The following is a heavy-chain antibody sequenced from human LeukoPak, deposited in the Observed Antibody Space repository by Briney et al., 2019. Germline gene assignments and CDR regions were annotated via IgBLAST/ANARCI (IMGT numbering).Heavy chain of an antibody. V-gene: IGHV4-61*01. CDR2: IYYSGST. Sequence: SETLSLTCTVSGGSVSSGSYYWIWIRQPPGKGLEWIGYIYYSGSTNYNPSLKSRVTISVDTSKNQFSLKLSSVTAADTAVYSCARGRYCGGDCYSKWFDPWGQGTLVTVSS. J-gene: IGHJ5*02. CDR1: GGSVSSGSYY. D-gene: IGHD2-21*02. CDR3: ARGRYCGGDCYSKWFDP.